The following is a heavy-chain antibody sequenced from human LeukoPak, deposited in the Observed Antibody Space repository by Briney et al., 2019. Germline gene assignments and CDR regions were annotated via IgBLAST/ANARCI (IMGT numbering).Heavy chain of an antibody. CDR2: ISGRGASK. V-gene: IGHV3-23*01. J-gene: IGHJ4*02. CDR1: GFTFSDYY. D-gene: IGHD2-2*01. Sequence: GGSLRLSCAASGFTFSDYYMSWVRQAPGKGLEWVSGISGRGASKYYADSVKGRFTISRDNSKNTLYLQMNSLRAEDTAVYYCAKGVVVAPDVTPFDYWGQGTLVTVSS. CDR3: AKGVVVAPDVTPFDY.